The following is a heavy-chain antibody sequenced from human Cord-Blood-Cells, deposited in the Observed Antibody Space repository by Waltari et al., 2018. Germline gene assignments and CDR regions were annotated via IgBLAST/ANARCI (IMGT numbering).Heavy chain of an antibody. CDR2: IGTAGDT. CDR3: ARSLAAGNRLCPYYYGMDV. Sequence: EVQLVESGGGLVQPGGSLRLSCAASGFTFSSYDMHWVRQATGKGLEWVSAIGTAGDTYYPGSVKGRFTISRENANNSLYLQMNSLRAGDTAVYYCARSLAAGNRLCPYYYGMDVWGQGTTVTVSS. CDR1: GFTFSSYD. J-gene: IGHJ6*02. D-gene: IGHD6-13*01. V-gene: IGHV3-13*01.